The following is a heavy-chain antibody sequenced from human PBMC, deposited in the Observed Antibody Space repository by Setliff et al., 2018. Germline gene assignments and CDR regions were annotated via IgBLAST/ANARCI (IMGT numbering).Heavy chain of an antibody. J-gene: IGHJ3*01. V-gene: IGHV4-30-4*08. D-gene: IGHD1-26*01. CDR2: IYHSGSA. Sequence: TLSLTCTVSGDSISSGDYFWSWIRQPPGKGLEWIAYIYHSGSAYYNPSLKSRVTMSVDTSRNQFSLHLTSVTAADTAVYYCAREVGTSTSSDAFDVWGQGMMVTVSS. CDR3: AREVGTSTSSDAFDV. CDR1: GDSISSGDYF.